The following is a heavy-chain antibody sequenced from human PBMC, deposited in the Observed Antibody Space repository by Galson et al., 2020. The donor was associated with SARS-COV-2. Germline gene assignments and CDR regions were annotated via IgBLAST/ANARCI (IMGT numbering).Heavy chain of an antibody. CDR3: ARDRDLGELSLFDY. J-gene: IGHJ4*02. Sequence: IWYDGSNKYYADSVKGRFTISRDNSKNTLYLQMNSLRAEDTAVYYCARDRDLGELSLFDYWGQGTLVTVSS. V-gene: IGHV3-33*01. D-gene: IGHD3-16*02. CDR2: IWYDGSNK.